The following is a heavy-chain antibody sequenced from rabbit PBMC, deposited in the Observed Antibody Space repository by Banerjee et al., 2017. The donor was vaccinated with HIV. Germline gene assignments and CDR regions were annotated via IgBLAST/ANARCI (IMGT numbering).Heavy chain of an antibody. J-gene: IGHJ4*01. D-gene: IGHD8-1*01. V-gene: IGHV1S45*01. CDR3: SRDGSSPFNL. CDR1: GFSFSNKYV. Sequence: QEQLEESGGDLVKPEGSLTLTCTASGFSFSNKYVMCWVRQAPGKGLEWIACINTSSGNTVYASWAKGRFTISKASWTTVTLQMSSLTAADTVTYFCSRDGSSPFNLWGPGALVTVS. CDR2: INTSSGNT.